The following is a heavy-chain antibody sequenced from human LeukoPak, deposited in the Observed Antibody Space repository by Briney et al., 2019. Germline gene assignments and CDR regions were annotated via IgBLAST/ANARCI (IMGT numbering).Heavy chain of an antibody. CDR3: ARDKTGQPRAFDI. D-gene: IGHD2-2*01. Sequence: GGSLRLSCATSGFNFNTFIMHWVRQGPGKGLEWVTFLRAGGPYGTEKFYADSVKGRFTISTDNSKNTLFLQMNSLRPEDTAVYYCARDKTGQPRAFDIWGQGTMVTVSS. V-gene: IGHV3-30*02. J-gene: IGHJ3*02. CDR1: GFNFNTFI. CDR2: LRAGGPYGTEK.